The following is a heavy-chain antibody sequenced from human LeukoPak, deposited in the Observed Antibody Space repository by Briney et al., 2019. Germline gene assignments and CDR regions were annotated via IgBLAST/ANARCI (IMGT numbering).Heavy chain of an antibody. Sequence: GGSLRLSCAASGFTFSSYAMSWVRQAPGKGLEWVSAISGSGGSAYYADSVKGRFTISRDNSKNTLYLQMNSLRAEDTAVYYCAKWDYDFWSGYMGVDYWGQGTLVTVSS. CDR2: ISGSGGSA. CDR3: AKWDYDFWSGYMGVDY. V-gene: IGHV3-23*01. D-gene: IGHD3-3*01. CDR1: GFTFSSYA. J-gene: IGHJ4*02.